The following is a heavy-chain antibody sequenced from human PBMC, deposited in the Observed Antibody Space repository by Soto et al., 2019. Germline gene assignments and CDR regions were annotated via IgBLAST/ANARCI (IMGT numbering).Heavy chain of an antibody. CDR1: GFTFSSYG. J-gene: IGHJ4*02. CDR3: AKSKKMATTGGGYFDY. V-gene: IGHV3-30*18. Sequence: GGSLRLSCAASGFTFSSYGMHWVRQAPGKGLEWVAVISYDGSNKYYADSVKGRFTISRDNSKNTLYLQMNSLRAEDTAVYYCAKSKKMATTGGGYFDYWGQGTLVTVSS. D-gene: IGHD5-12*01. CDR2: ISYDGSNK.